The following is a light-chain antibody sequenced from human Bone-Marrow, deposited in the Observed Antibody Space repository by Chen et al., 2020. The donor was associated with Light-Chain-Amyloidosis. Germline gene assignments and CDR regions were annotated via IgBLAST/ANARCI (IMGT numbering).Light chain of an antibody. J-gene: IGLJ3*02. V-gene: IGLV3-21*02. Sequence: SYVLTQPSSVSVAPGQTATIACGGNNIGSTSVHWYQQTTGQAPHLFVYDDSDRPSCIPERLSGSNSGNTATLTVSRVEAGDEADYYCQVWARSSDRPVSGGGTKLTVL. CDR2: DDS. CDR1: NIGSTS. CDR3: QVWARSSDRPV.